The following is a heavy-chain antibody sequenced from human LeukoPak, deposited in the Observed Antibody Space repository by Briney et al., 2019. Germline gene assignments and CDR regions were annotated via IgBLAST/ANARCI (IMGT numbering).Heavy chain of an antibody. CDR3: ARDLKRGYSSGRYSWGTGSSNDF. V-gene: IGHV1-18*01. CDR1: GYTFTSYG. J-gene: IGHJ4*02. D-gene: IGHD6-19*01. Sequence: ASVKVSCKASGYTFTSYGFSWVRQAPGQGLEWMGWISAYNGNTKYAQNLQGRVTMTTDTSTSTAYMELRSLRSDDTAVYYCARDLKRGYSSGRYSWGTGSSNDFWGQGTLVTVSS. CDR2: ISAYNGNT.